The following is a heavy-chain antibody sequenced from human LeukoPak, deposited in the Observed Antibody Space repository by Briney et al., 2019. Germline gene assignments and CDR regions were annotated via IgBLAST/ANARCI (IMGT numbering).Heavy chain of an antibody. D-gene: IGHD6-13*01. CDR1: GYTFTSYA. V-gene: IGHV7-4-1*02. Sequence: PGASVKVSCKASGYTFTSYAMNWVRQAPGQGLEWMGWINTNTGNPTYAQGFTGRFVFSLDTSVSTAYLQISSLEAEDTAVYYCAREGHLSSSWYLAHWGQGTLVTVSS. J-gene: IGHJ4*02. CDR3: AREGHLSSSWYLAH. CDR2: INTNTGNP.